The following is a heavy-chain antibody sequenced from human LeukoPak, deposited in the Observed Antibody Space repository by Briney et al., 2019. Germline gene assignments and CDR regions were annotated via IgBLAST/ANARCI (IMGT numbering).Heavy chain of an antibody. CDR1: GGSFSGYY. CDR3: ARRWFELTDYYYYYMDV. Sequence: SETLSLTCAVYGGSFSGYYWSWIRQPPGKGLECIGEIHHSGSTNYNPSLKSRVTISVDTSKNQFSLKLSSVTAADTAVYYCARRWFELTDYYYYYMDVWGKGTTVTISS. D-gene: IGHD3-10*01. J-gene: IGHJ6*03. V-gene: IGHV4-34*01. CDR2: IHHSGST.